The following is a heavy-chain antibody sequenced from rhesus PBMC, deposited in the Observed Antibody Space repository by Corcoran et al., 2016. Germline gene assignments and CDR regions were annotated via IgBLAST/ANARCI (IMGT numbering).Heavy chain of an antibody. CDR3: ARDKYSNHFDY. D-gene: IGHD4-23*01. CDR1: GGSISSSY. J-gene: IGHJ4*01. Sequence: QLQLQESGPGLVKPSETLSVTCAVSGGSISSSYWSWIRQAPGKGLEWIGYIYGSGSSPSYSPSLKSRVTLSVDTSKNQRSLRLSSVTTADTAVYYCARDKYSNHFDYWGQGVLVTVSS. CDR2: IYGSGSSP. V-gene: IGHV4-169*02.